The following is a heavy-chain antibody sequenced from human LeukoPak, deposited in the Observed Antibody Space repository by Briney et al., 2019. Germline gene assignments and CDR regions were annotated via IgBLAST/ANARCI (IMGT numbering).Heavy chain of an antibody. V-gene: IGHV1-18*01. CDR2: ISAYNGNT. J-gene: IGHJ6*03. CDR1: GYTLTSYG. D-gene: IGHD2-15*01. CDR3: ARRIAYCSGGSCYSAPYYYYYMDV. Sequence: GASVKVSCKASGYTLTSYGISWVRQAPGQGLEWMGWISAYNGNTNYAQKLQGRGTMTTDTSTSTAYMELRSLRSDDTAVYYCARRIAYCSGGSCYSAPYYYYYMDVWGKGTTVTVSS.